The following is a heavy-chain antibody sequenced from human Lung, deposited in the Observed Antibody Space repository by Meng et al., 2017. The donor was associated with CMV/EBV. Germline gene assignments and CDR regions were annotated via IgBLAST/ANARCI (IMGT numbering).Heavy chain of an antibody. V-gene: IGHV4-4*02. CDR2: IYNSCSP. Sequence: VQWAEAVLGPSEPSAPPCLACGGSGGSINCSSWCRRLRKRLGKGLECIGDIYNSCSPNYNPSLKIRVTISVDQSNIQLCLNPSAVTAVDSGANYTARVGQCLPIDYWGQGTLVTVSS. CDR3: ARVGQCLPIDY. CDR1: GGSINCSSW. D-gene: IGHD6-19*01. J-gene: IGHJ4*02.